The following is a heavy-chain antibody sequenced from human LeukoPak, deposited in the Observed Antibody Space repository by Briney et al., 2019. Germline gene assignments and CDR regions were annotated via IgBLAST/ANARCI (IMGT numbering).Heavy chain of an antibody. V-gene: IGHV4-59*01. D-gene: IGHD6-19*01. CDR2: IYYSGST. CDR3: AREVAGTDY. CDR1: GGPISSYY. J-gene: IGHJ4*02. Sequence: SETLSLTCTVSGGPISSYYWSWIRQPPGKGLEWIGYIYYSGSTNYSPSLKSRVTISVDTSKNQFSLKLSSVTAADTAVYYCAREVAGTDYWGQGTLVTVSS.